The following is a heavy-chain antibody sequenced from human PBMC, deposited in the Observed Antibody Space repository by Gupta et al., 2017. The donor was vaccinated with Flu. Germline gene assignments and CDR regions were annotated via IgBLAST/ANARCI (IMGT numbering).Heavy chain of an antibody. J-gene: IGHJ3*01. CDR3: AKAYTSGWYRLYAFDA. Sequence: QLLESGGDLVQRGDSLRLSCVASGFTFSRFALNWVRQAPGKGLEWVAGISSDGENIVYAESVKGRLNIFRDNSKDTLYLQMNYLRVEDTALYYCAKAYTSGWYRLYAFDAWGQGTMVTVSS. CDR1: GFTFSRFA. CDR2: ISSDGENI. D-gene: IGHD6-19*01. V-gene: IGHV3-23*01.